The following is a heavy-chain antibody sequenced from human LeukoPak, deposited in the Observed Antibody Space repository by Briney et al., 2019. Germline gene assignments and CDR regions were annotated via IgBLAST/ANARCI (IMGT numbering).Heavy chain of an antibody. J-gene: IGHJ4*02. V-gene: IGHV4-38-2*02. CDR1: GYSITSGYN. Sequence: SETLSLTCTVSGYSITSGYNWAWIRPPPGKVLEWIGSIYHSGSAYYNPSLKSRVTISVDTSKNQFSLKLSSVTTADTAVYYCVRYCSSTTCYTRAVDYWGKGTLVTVSS. CDR2: IYHSGSA. D-gene: IGHD2-2*02. CDR3: VRYCSSTTCYTRAVDY.